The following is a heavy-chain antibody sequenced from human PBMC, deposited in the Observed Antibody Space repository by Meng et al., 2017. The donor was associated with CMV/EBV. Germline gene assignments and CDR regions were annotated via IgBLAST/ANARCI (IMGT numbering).Heavy chain of an antibody. CDR3: ARAHEANWFDP. CDR2: IYHSGST. J-gene: IGHJ5*02. Sequence: SETLSLTCTVSGGSISSSSYYWGWIRQPPGKGLEWIGSIYHSGSTYYNPSLKSRVTISVDTSKNQFSLKLSSVTAADTAVYYCARAHEANWFDPWGQGTLVTVSS. CDR1: GGSISSSSYY. V-gene: IGHV4-39*07.